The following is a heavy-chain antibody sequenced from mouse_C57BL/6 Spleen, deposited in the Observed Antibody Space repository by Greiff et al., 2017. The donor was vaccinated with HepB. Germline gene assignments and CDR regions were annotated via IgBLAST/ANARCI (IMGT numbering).Heavy chain of an antibody. CDR1: GYTFTDHT. CDR2: IYPRDGST. CDR3: ARERRIYDYDEGFAY. J-gene: IGHJ3*01. V-gene: IGHV1-78*01. D-gene: IGHD2-4*01. Sequence: VQLQQSDAELVKPGASVKISCKVSGYTFTDHTIHWMKQRPEQGLEWIGYIYPRDGSTKYNEKFKGKATLTADKSSSTAYMQLNSLTSEDSAVYVCARERRIYDYDEGFAYWGQGTLVTVSA.